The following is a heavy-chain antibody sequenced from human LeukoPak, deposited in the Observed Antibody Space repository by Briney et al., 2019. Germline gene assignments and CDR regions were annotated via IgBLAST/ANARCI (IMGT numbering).Heavy chain of an antibody. D-gene: IGHD1-1*01. CDR2: IYYSGST. CDR3: ARRRGTPDYYMDV. J-gene: IGHJ4*02. CDR1: GGSISSYY. V-gene: IGHV4-59*01. Sequence: SETLSLTCTVSGGSISSYYWSWIRQPPGKGLEWIGYIYYSGSTNYNPSLKSRVTISVDTSKNQFSLKLSSVTAADTAVYYCARRRGTPDYYMDVWGQGTLVTVSS.